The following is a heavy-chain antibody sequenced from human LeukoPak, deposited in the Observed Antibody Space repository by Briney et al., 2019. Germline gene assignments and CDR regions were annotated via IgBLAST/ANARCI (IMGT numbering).Heavy chain of an antibody. CDR1: GYTFTSYG. J-gene: IGHJ6*03. D-gene: IGHD1-26*01. CDR2: ISAYNGNT. V-gene: IGHV1-18*01. CDR3: ARGRSRVESYYYYYMDV. Sequence: ASVKVSCKASGYTFTSYGISWVRQAPGQGLEWMGRISAYNGNTNYAQKLQGRVTMTTDTSTSTAYMELRSLRSDDTAVYYCARGRSRVESYYYYYMDVWGKGTTVTVSS.